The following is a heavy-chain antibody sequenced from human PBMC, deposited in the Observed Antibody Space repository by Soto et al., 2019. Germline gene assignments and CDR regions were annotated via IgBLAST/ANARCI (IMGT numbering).Heavy chain of an antibody. CDR3: ARGPDDILTGYFDY. Sequence: GASVKVSCKASGYTFTGYYMHWVRQAPGQGLEWMGWINPNSGGTNYAQKFQGWVTMTRDTSISTAYMELSRLRSDDTAVYYCARGPDDILTGYFDYWGQGTLVTVSS. CDR2: INPNSGGT. J-gene: IGHJ4*02. CDR1: GYTFTGYY. D-gene: IGHD3-9*01. V-gene: IGHV1-2*04.